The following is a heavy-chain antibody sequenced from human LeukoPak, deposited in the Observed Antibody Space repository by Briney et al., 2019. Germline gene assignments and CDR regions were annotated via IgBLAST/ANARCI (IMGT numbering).Heavy chain of an antibody. V-gene: IGHV4-39*01. CDR3: ARHRIAAADDAFEI. CDR2: IYYSGST. CDR1: GXSISTSSYY. D-gene: IGHD6-13*01. Sequence: SETLSLTCTVSGXSISTSSYYWGWIRQPPGRGLEWIGTIYYSGSTYYNPSLKSRVTISVDTSKNLFSLKLSSVTAADTALYYCARHRIAAADDAFEIWGQGTMVTVSS. J-gene: IGHJ3*02.